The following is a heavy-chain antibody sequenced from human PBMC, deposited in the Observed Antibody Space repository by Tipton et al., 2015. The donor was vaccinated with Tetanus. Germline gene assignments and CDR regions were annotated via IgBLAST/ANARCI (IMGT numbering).Heavy chain of an antibody. Sequence: SLRLSCTASGFTFSDYSMNWVRQAPGKGLVWVSRIDSDGSGTTYADSVKGRFTISRDNAKNTLYLQMNSLRAEDTAVYYCVRVLKGAKCSRSSCYGYGMDVWGQGTTVTVSS. CDR1: GFTFSDYS. CDR2: IDSDGSGT. D-gene: IGHD2-2*01. CDR3: VRVLKGAKCSRSSCYGYGMDV. J-gene: IGHJ6*02. V-gene: IGHV3-74*01.